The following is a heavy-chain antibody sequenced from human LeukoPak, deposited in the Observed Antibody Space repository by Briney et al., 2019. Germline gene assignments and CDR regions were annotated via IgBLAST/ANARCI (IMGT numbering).Heavy chain of an antibody. CDR2: IYTSGST. V-gene: IGHV4-4*07. CDR1: GGSISSYY. J-gene: IGHJ4*02. D-gene: IGHD2-2*01. CDR3: ARDKGYCRSTSCSPV. Sequence: SETLSLNCTVSGGSISSYYWSWVRQPAGKGLEWVGRIYTSGSTNYNPSLKSRVTISVDTSKNQFSLKLSAVTAGDTAVYCCARDKGYCRSTSCSPVWGQGTLVTVSS.